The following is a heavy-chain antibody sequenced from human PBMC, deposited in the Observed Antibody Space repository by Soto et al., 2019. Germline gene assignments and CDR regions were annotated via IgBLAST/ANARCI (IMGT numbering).Heavy chain of an antibody. CDR1: GYSITSGYY. CDR2: IYHSGST. V-gene: IGHV4-38-2*01. CDR3: ARDFAYFDS. D-gene: IGHD3-3*01. Sequence: SETLSLTCAVSGYSITSGYYWGLIRQPPGKGLEWIGSIYHSGSTYYNPSLKSRVTISVDTSKNQFSLNLDSVTAADTAVYFCARDFAYFDSWGQGTLVTVSS. J-gene: IGHJ4*02.